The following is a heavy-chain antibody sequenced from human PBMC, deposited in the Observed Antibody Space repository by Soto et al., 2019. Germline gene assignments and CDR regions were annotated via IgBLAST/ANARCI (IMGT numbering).Heavy chain of an antibody. Sequence: QVQLVQSGGEVKKPGASVKVSCEASGYTFTIYGINGVRQAPGQGLEWMGWISPDNGNTNYAQKLQGRVTMTTDTSTSTAYMELRSLRSDDTAVYYCARALGYSGYAGMDVWGQGTTVTVSS. J-gene: IGHJ6*02. CDR2: ISPDNGNT. D-gene: IGHD5-12*01. CDR3: ARALGYSGYAGMDV. CDR1: GYTFTIYG. V-gene: IGHV1-18*01.